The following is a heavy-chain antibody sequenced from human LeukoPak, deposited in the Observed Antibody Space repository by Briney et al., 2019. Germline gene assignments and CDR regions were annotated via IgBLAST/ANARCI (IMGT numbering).Heavy chain of an antibody. Sequence: SETLSLTCSVSRGSTHTYNHFWGWLRQSPGKGLEWIGTISSGGNTDYNPSLKSRVTMSLDTSKTQFSLKVISVTAADTATYYCARDLSSAWFYYWGQAPWSPSPQ. J-gene: IGHJ5*01. CDR3: ARDLSSAWFYY. V-gene: IGHV4-39*07. CDR2: ISSGGNT. D-gene: IGHD6-25*01. CDR1: RGSTHTYNHF.